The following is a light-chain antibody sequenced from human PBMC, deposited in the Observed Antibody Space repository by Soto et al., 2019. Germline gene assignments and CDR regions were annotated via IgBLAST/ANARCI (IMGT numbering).Light chain of an antibody. CDR2: AAS. Sequence: IVMTQSPATLSVSPGERATLSCRASQSVSTNLAWYQQKPGQPPSLVVYAASARASGIPARFSGSGSGTEFTLTISSLQSEDFAVYYCQHYNNWPFTFGQGTKLEIK. V-gene: IGKV3-15*01. CDR1: QSVSTN. J-gene: IGKJ2*01. CDR3: QHYNNWPFT.